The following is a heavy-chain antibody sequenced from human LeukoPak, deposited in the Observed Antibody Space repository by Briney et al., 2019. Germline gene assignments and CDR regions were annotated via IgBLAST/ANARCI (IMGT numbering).Heavy chain of an antibody. Sequence: GSLRLSCAASGFTFSSYGMNWVRQAPGKGLEWVSYIGSSDTTVHYADSVEGRFTISRDNAKNSLYLQMNSLRAEDTAVYYCARGPRFVRRDILTGYAYFDYWGQGTLVTVSS. D-gene: IGHD3-9*01. CDR2: IGSSDTTV. J-gene: IGHJ4*02. CDR3: ARGPRFVRRDILTGYAYFDY. V-gene: IGHV3-48*04. CDR1: GFTFSSYG.